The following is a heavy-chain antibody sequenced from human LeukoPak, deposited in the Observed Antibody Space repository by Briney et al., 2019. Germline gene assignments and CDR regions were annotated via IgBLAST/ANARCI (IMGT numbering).Heavy chain of an antibody. J-gene: IGHJ6*03. CDR1: GGSISSSSYY. CDR3: ARAQVLWFGDPESYYYMDV. Sequence: SETLSLTCTVSGGSISSSSYYWGWIRQPPGKGLEWIGSIYYSGSTYYNPSLKSRVTISVDTSKNQFSLKLSSVTAADTAVYYCARAQVLWFGDPESYYYMDVWGKGTTVTISS. CDR2: IYYSGST. V-gene: IGHV4-39*07. D-gene: IGHD3-10*01.